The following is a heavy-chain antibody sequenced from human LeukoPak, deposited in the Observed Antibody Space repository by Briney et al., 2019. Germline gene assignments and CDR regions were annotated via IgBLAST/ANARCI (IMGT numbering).Heavy chain of an antibody. V-gene: IGHV3-20*04. Sequence: GGSLRLSCAASGFTFDDYGMIWLRHAPGKGLEWGSDINWNGASTGYSDSVKGRFTISRDNAKNSLYLQLHTLRADDTALYYCARDNRRICSGGSCPDYWGQGTLVTVSS. J-gene: IGHJ4*02. CDR3: ARDNRRICSGGSCPDY. CDR1: GFTFDDYG. D-gene: IGHD2-15*01. CDR2: INWNGAST.